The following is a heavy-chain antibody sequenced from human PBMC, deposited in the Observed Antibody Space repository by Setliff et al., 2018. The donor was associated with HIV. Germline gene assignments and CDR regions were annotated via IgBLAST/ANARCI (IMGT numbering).Heavy chain of an antibody. CDR3: VRGPQWLVQKGRVYYFDY. Sequence: SETLSLTCTVSGGSISYYYWNWIRQPPGKGLEWIGNMCHGGNNNYYNPSLKSRVTISVDTSKNQVSLKLNSMTAADTAVYFCVRGPQWLVQKGRVYYFDYWGQGTLVTVSS. CDR1: GGSISYYY. CDR2: MCHGGNNN. V-gene: IGHV4-59*04. D-gene: IGHD6-19*01. J-gene: IGHJ4*02.